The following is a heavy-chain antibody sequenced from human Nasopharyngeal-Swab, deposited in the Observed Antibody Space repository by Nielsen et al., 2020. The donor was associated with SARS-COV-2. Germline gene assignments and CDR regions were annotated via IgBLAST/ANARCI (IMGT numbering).Heavy chain of an antibody. V-gene: IGHV2-5*02. J-gene: IGHJ4*02. CDR2: IYWDDDK. Sequence: SGPTLVKPTQSLTLTCTFSGFSLSTSGVGVGWILQPPGKALEWLALIYWDDDKRYSPSLKSRLTITKDTSKNQVVLTMTNMDPVDTATYYCAHSALGYSSGWELDYWGQGTLVTVSS. CDR3: AHSALGYSSGWELDY. D-gene: IGHD6-19*01. CDR1: GFSLSTSGVG.